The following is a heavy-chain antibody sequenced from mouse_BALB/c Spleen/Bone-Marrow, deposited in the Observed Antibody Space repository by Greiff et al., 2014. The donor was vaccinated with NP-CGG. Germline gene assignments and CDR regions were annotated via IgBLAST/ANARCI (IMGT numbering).Heavy chain of an antibody. D-gene: IGHD1-1*02. J-gene: IGHJ4*01. V-gene: IGHV1S81*02. CDR1: GYTFTSYY. CDR3: TLWCYAMDC. CDR2: INPSNGGT. Sequence: VQLQQSGAELVKPGASVRLSCKASGYTFTSYYMYWVKQRPGQGLEWIGEINPSNGGTNFNEKFKSKATLTVDKSSSTAYMQLSSLTSEDSAVYYCTLWCYAMDCWGQGTSVTVSS.